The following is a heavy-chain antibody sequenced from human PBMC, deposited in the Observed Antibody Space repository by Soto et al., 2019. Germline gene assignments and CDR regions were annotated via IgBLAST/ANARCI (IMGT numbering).Heavy chain of an antibody. J-gene: IGHJ4*02. CDR3: AKDGDYEYFDY. V-gene: IGHV3-23*01. Sequence: LRLSCAASGFSFSSYTMNWVRQAPRKGLEWVSSINNNSGRKYYADSVKGRFTISRDNSKNTLFLQMNSLKAEDTAVYFCAKDGDYEYFDYWGQGTQVTVSS. D-gene: IGHD3-22*01. CDR2: INNNSGRK. CDR1: GFSFSSYT.